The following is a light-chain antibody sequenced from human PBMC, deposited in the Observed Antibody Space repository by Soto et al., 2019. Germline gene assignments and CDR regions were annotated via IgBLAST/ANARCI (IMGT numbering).Light chain of an antibody. CDR3: QQRGNWPRTLA. J-gene: IGKJ1*01. Sequence: EIFLTQSPFTLSLSPGEGATLSCEASQSIDTNLGWYQPKPGQVPRLLIYEASLRATGIPARLTGSGSGTEFTLTISSLEPEDFAVYYCQQRGNWPRTLAFGQGTKVDIK. CDR1: QSIDTN. CDR2: EAS. V-gene: IGKV3-11*01.